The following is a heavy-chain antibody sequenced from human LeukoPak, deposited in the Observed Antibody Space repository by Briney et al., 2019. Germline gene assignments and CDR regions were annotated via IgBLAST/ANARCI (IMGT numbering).Heavy chain of an antibody. V-gene: IGHV4-34*01. CDR3: ARGPAAAYSY. Sequence: SETLSLTCAVYGGSFSGYYWSWIRQPPGKGLEWIGEINHSGGTNYNPSLKSRVTISVDTSKNQFSLKLSSVTAADTAVYYCARGPAAAYSYWGQGTLVTVSS. CDR1: GGSFSGYY. D-gene: IGHD6-13*01. J-gene: IGHJ4*02. CDR2: INHSGGT.